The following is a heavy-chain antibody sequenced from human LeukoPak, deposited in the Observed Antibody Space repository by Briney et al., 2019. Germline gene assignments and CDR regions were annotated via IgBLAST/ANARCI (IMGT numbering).Heavy chain of an antibody. V-gene: IGHV4-30-4*08. CDR2: MYYSGST. J-gene: IGHJ5*02. D-gene: IGHD3-22*01. CDR1: GGSISSGDYY. Sequence: SETLSLTCTVSGGSISSGDYYWGWIRQPPGKGLEWIAYMYYSGSTYYNPSLKSRVTMSADTSKNQLSLKLSSVTAADTAVCYCARPYYYDSRIDPWGQGILVTVSS. CDR3: ARPYYYDSRIDP.